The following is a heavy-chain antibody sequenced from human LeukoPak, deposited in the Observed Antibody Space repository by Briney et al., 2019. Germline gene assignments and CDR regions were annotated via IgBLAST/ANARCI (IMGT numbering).Heavy chain of an antibody. CDR3: ARVWGLSYSSGWYVDY. CDR1: GYTFTTYY. V-gene: IGHV1-2*02. D-gene: IGHD6-19*01. CDR2: INPNSGGT. J-gene: IGHJ4*02. Sequence: ASVKVSCKASGYTFTTYYMHWVRQAPGQGLEWMGWINPNSGGTNYAQKFQGRVTMTRDTSISTAYMELSRLRSDDTAVYYCARVWGLSYSSGWYVDYWGQGTLVTVSS.